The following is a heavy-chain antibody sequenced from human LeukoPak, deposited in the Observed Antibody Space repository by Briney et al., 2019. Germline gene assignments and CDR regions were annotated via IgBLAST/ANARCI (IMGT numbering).Heavy chain of an antibody. CDR2: INHSGST. CDR1: GGSFSGYY. CDR3: ARGAPGITMVRGVILDY. J-gene: IGHJ4*02. Sequence: SETLSLTCAVYGGSFSGYYWSWIRQPPGKGLEWIGEINHSGSTNYYPSLKSRVTISVDTSKNQFSLKLSSVTAADTAVYYCARGAPGITMVRGVILDYWGQGTLVTVSS. D-gene: IGHD3-10*01. V-gene: IGHV4-34*01.